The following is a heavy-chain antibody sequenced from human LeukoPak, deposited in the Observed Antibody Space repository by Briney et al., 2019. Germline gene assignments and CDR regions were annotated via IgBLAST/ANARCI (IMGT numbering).Heavy chain of an antibody. D-gene: IGHD2-8*01. J-gene: IGHJ6*02. CDR1: GDSITSGGYY. V-gene: IGHV4-31*03. CDR2: IYYSGST. CDR3: AREAGVYATYGMDV. Sequence: SETLSLTCTVSGDSITSGGYYWSWIRQHPGTGLEWIGYIYYSGSTYYSPSLKSRVTISVYTSKNQFSLKLSSVTAADTAVYYCAREAGVYATYGMDVWGQGTAVTVSS.